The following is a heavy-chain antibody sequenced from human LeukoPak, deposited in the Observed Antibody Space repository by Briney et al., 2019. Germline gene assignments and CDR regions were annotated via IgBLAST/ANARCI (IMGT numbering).Heavy chain of an antibody. CDR2: IRSKANSYAT. V-gene: IGHV3-73*01. CDR1: GFTFSGSA. CDR3: TGTIAVDAFDI. J-gene: IGHJ3*02. Sequence: GGSLKLSCAASGFTFSGSAMHWVRQASGKGLEWVGRIRSKANSYATAYGASAKGRFTISRDDSKNTAYLQMNSLKTEDTAVYYCTGTIAVDAFDIWGQGTMVTVSS. D-gene: IGHD2-15*01.